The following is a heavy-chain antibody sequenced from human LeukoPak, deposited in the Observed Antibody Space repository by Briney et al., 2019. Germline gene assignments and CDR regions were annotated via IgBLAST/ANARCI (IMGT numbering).Heavy chain of an antibody. CDR3: ARGLRYYDSSGYRTGYWFDP. Sequence: SETLSLTCTVSGGSISSYYWSWIRQPAGKGLEWIGRIYTSGSTNYNPSLKSRVTMSVDTSKNQFSLKLSSVTAADTAVYYCARGLRYYDSSGYRTGYWFDPWGQGALVTVPS. CDR2: IYTSGST. CDR1: GGSISSYY. V-gene: IGHV4-4*07. J-gene: IGHJ5*02. D-gene: IGHD3-22*01.